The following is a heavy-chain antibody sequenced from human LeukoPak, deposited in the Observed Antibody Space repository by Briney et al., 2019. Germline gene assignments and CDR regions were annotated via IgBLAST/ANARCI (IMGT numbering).Heavy chain of an antibody. CDR1: GGSISSYY. J-gene: IGHJ6*02. CDR3: AKENYGSGYGMDV. V-gene: IGHV4-59*01. Sequence: SETLSLTCTVSGGSISSYYWSWIRQPPGEGLEWIGYIYYSGSTNYNPSLKSRVTISVDTSKNQFSLKLSSVTAADTAVYYCAKENYGSGYGMDVWGQGTTVTVSS. CDR2: IYYSGST. D-gene: IGHD3-10*01.